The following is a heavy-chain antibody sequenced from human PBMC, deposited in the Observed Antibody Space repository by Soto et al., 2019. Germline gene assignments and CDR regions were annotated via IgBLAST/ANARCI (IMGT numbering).Heavy chain of an antibody. Sequence: PGESLKISCKGSGYSFTSYWISWVRQMPGKGLEWMGRIDPSDSYTNYSPSFQGHVTISADKSISTAYLQWSSLKASDTAMYYCATESRLEHLMYYAMDVWGQGTTVTVSS. V-gene: IGHV5-10-1*01. CDR2: IDPSDSYT. J-gene: IGHJ6*02. D-gene: IGHD3-3*02. CDR1: GYSFTSYW. CDR3: ATESRLEHLMYYAMDV.